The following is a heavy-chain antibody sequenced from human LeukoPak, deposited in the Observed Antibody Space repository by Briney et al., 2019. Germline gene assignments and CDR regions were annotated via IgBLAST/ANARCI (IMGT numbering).Heavy chain of an antibody. V-gene: IGHV3-33*01. J-gene: IGHJ4*02. D-gene: IGHD5-12*01. CDR2: IWYDGVNK. CDR1: GFSFSNYG. Sequence: GRSLRLSCAASGFSFSNYGMHWVRQAPGKGLEWVAVIWYDGVNKYYADSVKGRFTISRDMPKNALYLQMNSLRAEDTAVYYCAREGIVATLDYWGQGTLVTVSS. CDR3: AREGIVATLDY.